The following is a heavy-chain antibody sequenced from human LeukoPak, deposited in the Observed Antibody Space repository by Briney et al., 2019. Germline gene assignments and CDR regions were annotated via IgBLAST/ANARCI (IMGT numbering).Heavy chain of an antibody. J-gene: IGHJ4*02. D-gene: IGHD3-10*02. V-gene: IGHV4-59*01. CDR1: ADSMNNYY. CDR2: MHPGGTT. Sequence: SETLSLTCSVFADSMNNYYWTWIRQPPGKGLEWVGNMHPGGTTKFHPSLEGRVTMSIDTSNKQFSLRLRSVTAADTATYYCAKTGSLFGRFLDHWGPGAPVIVSS. CDR3: AKTGSLFGRFLDH.